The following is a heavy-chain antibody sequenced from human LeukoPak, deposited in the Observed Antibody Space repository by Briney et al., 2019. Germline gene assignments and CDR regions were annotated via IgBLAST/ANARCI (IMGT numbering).Heavy chain of an antibody. CDR3: AKGPDRSGLYSLDY. CDR2: ISYDENDK. Sequence: PGGSLRLSCAASKFTFAAYDMHWVRRAPGKGLEWVAVISYDENDKYYADSVKGRFTISRDNAKNTLYLQMNSLRSEDTAVYYCAKGPDRSGLYSLDYWGQGTLVTVSS. V-gene: IGHV3-30*18. D-gene: IGHD3-22*01. CDR1: KFTFAAYD. J-gene: IGHJ4*02.